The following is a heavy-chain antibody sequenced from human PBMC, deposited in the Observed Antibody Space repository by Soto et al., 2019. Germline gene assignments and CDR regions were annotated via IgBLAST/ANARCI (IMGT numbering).Heavy chain of an antibody. CDR1: GFTFTSYW. Sequence: GGSLRLSCAASGFTFTSYWMHWVRQSPGKGLVWVSRINPDGSRTSYADSVKGRFTISRDNAKNTLYLQMNSLGADDTAVYYCARVAVPPYHFAYWGHGTLVTVSS. D-gene: IGHD2-21*01. V-gene: IGHV3-74*01. J-gene: IGHJ4*03. CDR2: INPDGSRT. CDR3: ARVAVPPYHFAY.